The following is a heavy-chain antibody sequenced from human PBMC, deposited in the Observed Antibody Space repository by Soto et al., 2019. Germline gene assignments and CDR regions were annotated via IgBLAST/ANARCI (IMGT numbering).Heavy chain of an antibody. J-gene: IGHJ6*02. V-gene: IGHV3-30-3*01. CDR2: ISYDVSNK. Sequence: XGSLRLSFAASGFTFSSYAMHWVRQAPGKGLEWVAVISYDVSNKYYADSVKGRFTISRDNSKNTLYLQMNSLRAEDTAVYYCARVGLDDILTGYYPESDYYYGMDVWGQGTTVTVSS. CDR1: GFTFSSYA. CDR3: ARVGLDDILTGYYPESDYYYGMDV. D-gene: IGHD3-9*01.